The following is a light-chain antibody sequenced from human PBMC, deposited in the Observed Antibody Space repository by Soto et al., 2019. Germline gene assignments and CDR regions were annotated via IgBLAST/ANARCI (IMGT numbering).Light chain of an antibody. CDR2: EGS. J-gene: IGLJ2*01. CDR1: SSDVGDYNL. V-gene: IGLV2-23*01. Sequence: QSALTQPPSVSGAPGQSITISCTGTSSDVGDYNLVSWYQQHPGKAPKLMIYEGSKRPSGVSNRFSGSKSGNTASLTISGLQAEDEADYYCCSDAGSSSGVFGGGTKLTVL. CDR3: CSDAGSSSGV.